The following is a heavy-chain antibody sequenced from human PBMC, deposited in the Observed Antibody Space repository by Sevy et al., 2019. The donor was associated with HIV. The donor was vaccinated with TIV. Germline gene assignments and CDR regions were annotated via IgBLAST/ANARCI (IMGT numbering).Heavy chain of an antibody. V-gene: IGHV3-23*01. CDR3: AKVGGCHYDPDEIAYYFYYYNMDV. Sequence: GGSLRLSCAVSGFSFDSYGMTWVRQAPGKGLEWVSAISGSGTRTYYADSVKGRFIISRDNSKNTLDLQMNSLRAEDTAIFYCAKVGGCHYDPDEIAYYFYYYNMDVWGKGTTVTVSS. CDR2: ISGSGTRT. D-gene: IGHD3-22*01. J-gene: IGHJ6*03. CDR1: GFSFDSYG.